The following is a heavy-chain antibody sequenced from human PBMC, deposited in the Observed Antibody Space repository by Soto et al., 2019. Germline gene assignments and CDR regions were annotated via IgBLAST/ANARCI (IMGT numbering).Heavy chain of an antibody. CDR3: AREGIRSPLYY. CDR2: IYSGGST. Sequence: EVQLVESGGGLVQPGGSLRLSCAVSGFTVSSNYMSWVRQAPGKGLEWVSVIYSGGSTYYGDSVKGRFTISRDNSKNTLYLQMNSLRAEDTAVYYCAREGIRSPLYYWGQGTLVTVSS. D-gene: IGHD4-17*01. CDR1: GFTVSSNY. J-gene: IGHJ4*02. V-gene: IGHV3-66*01.